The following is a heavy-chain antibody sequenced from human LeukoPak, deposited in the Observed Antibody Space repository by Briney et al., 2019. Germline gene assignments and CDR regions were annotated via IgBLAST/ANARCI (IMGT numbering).Heavy chain of an antibody. CDR1: GNTFTSYY. V-gene: IGHV1-46*01. CDR2: INPSGGST. J-gene: IGHJ5*02. D-gene: IGHD6-19*01. CDR3: AGTLPGIAVAGTWTNERNWFDP. Sequence: ASVKVSCKASGNTFTSYYMHWVRQAPGQGLEWMGIINPSGGSTSYAQKFQGRVTMTRDMSTSTVYMELSSLRSEDTAVYYCAGTLPGIAVAGTWTNERNWFDPWGQGTLVTVSS.